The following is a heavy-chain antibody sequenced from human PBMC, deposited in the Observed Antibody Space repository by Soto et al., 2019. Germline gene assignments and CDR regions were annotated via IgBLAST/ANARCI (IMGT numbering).Heavy chain of an antibody. Sequence: GESLKISCKGSGYNFNTYWIVWVRQMPGQGLEWMGIIYPGDSDTTYSPSFQGQVTISADKPISTAYLQWSSLKASDTAMYYCARVGGGTYDWYYYYGVDVWGQGTTVTVSS. CDR2: IYPGDSDT. D-gene: IGHD3-9*01. CDR3: ARVGGGTYDWYYYYGVDV. CDR1: GYNFNTYW. V-gene: IGHV5-51*04. J-gene: IGHJ6*02.